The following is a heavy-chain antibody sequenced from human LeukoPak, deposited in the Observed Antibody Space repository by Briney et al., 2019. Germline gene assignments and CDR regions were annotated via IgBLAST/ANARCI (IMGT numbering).Heavy chain of an antibody. CDR2: VYYTGSS. J-gene: IGHJ4*02. CDR1: GDSISSSY. V-gene: IGHV4-59*01. Sequence: SETLSLTCSVSGDSISSSYWSWIRQPPGKGLEWIGYVYYTGSSYYNPSLKSRATTSIDMSKNQFSLKLTSMTAADTAVYYCAGYGSGSYYKAFDFWGQGILVTVSS. D-gene: IGHD3-10*01. CDR3: AGYGSGSYYKAFDF.